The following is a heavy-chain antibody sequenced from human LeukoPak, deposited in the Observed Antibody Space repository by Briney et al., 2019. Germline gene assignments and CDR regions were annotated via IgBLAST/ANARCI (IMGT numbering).Heavy chain of an antibody. CDR3: AKDLHYNDGRWEFDP. J-gene: IGHJ5*02. V-gene: IGHV3-23*01. Sequence: PGGSLRLSCAASGFTFSTFAMAWVRQVPGKGLEWASGVLGVGITYYADSVKGRFTLSKDNSKKTVYLQMNSLRVEDTAIYYCAKDLHYNDGRWEFDPWGQGTLVTVSS. D-gene: IGHD5-24*01. CDR1: GFTFSTFA. CDR2: VLGVGIT.